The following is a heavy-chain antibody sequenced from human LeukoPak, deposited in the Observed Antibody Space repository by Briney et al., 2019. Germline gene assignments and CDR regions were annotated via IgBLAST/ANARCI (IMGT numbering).Heavy chain of an antibody. V-gene: IGHV3-74*01. CDR1: GFDFSSNW. J-gene: IGHJ6*02. D-gene: IGHD3-3*01. CDR3: ARGGDSWSGYSYGMDV. Sequence: GGSLRLSCAASGFDFSSNWMHWVRHAPGQGLVWVSRIKGDGISTNYADSVKGRFTISRDIAKNTLYLQMNSLRAEDTAVYYCARGGDSWSGYSYGMDVWGQGTTVTVSS. CDR2: IKGDGIST.